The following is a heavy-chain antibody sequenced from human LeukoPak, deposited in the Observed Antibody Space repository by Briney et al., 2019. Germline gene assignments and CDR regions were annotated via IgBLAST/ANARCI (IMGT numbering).Heavy chain of an antibody. CDR2: ISYDGSNK. J-gene: IGHJ4*02. D-gene: IGHD3-10*01. V-gene: IGHV3-30*04. CDR3: ARSNRGIYYFDY. CDR1: GFTFSSYA. Sequence: GSLRLSCAASGFTFSSYAKHWVRQAPGKGLEWVAVISYDGSNKYCADSVKGRFTIPRDNSKNTLYLQMNSLRAEDTAVYYCARSNRGIYYFDYWGQGTLVTVSS.